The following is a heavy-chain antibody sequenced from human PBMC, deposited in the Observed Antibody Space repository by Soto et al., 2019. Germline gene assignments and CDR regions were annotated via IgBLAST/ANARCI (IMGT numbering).Heavy chain of an antibody. V-gene: IGHV1-18*01. CDR2: ISAYNGNT. CDR1: GYTFTSYG. CDR3: ARDDRYYYDSSGPPDY. D-gene: IGHD3-22*01. Sequence: GASVKVSCKASGYTFTSYGISWVRQAPGQGLEWMGWISAYNGNTNYAQKLQGRVTMTTDTSTSTAYMELRSLRSDDTAVYYCARDDRYYYDSSGPPDYWGQGTLVTVSS. J-gene: IGHJ4*02.